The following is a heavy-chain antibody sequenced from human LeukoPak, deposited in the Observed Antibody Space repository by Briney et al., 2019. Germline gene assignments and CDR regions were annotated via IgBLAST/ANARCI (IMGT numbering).Heavy chain of an antibody. Sequence: ASVKVSCKASGYTFTHYGITWVRQAPGQGLEWMRWISPHSAKTNYAQKFQGRVTMTTDTSTSTVSMELRSLRSDDTAVYYCAREASTYYYDSSGHYPDAFDIWGQGTMVTVSS. CDR3: AREASTYYYDSSGHYPDAFDI. J-gene: IGHJ3*02. V-gene: IGHV1-18*01. CDR2: ISPHSAKT. CDR1: GYTFTHYG. D-gene: IGHD3-22*01.